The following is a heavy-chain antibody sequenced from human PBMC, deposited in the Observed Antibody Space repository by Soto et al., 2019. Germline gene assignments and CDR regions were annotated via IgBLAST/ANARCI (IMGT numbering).Heavy chain of an antibody. CDR3: ARFGSQATVSRPFDY. CDR2: IYYSGTT. D-gene: IGHD2-15*01. CDR1: GSSISTYY. Sequence: PSETLSRTCTVSGSSISTYYWNWIRQPPGKGLEWIGYIYYSGTTSYNPSLKSRVIISVDTPNNQFSLKLSSVTAADTAIYYCARFGSQATVSRPFDYWGQGTLVTVPS. V-gene: IGHV4-59*01. J-gene: IGHJ4*02.